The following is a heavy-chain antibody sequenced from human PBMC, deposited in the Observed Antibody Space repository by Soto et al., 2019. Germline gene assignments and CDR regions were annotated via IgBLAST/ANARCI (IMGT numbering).Heavy chain of an antibody. CDR1: GGSISSYY. V-gene: IGHV4-59*01. CDR2: IYYSGST. CDR3: ARDGGIAAAGTHSAFDI. Sequence: LSLTCTVSGGSISSYYWSWIRQPPWKGLEWIGYIYYSGSTNYNPSLKSRVTISVDTSKNQFSLKLSSVTAADTAVYYCARDGGIAAAGTHSAFDIWGQGTMVTVSS. J-gene: IGHJ3*02. D-gene: IGHD6-13*01.